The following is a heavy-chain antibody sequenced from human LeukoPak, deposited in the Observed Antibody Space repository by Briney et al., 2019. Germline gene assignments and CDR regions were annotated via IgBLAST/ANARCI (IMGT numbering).Heavy chain of an antibody. J-gene: IGHJ4*02. Sequence: GRSLRLSCAASGFTFSSYGMHWVRQAPGKGLEWVAVISYDGSNKYYADSVKGRFTISRDNSKNTLYLQMSSLRAEDTAVYYCAKDQMALFDYWGQGTLVTVSS. D-gene: IGHD5-24*01. CDR2: ISYDGSNK. CDR3: AKDQMALFDY. CDR1: GFTFSSYG. V-gene: IGHV3-30*18.